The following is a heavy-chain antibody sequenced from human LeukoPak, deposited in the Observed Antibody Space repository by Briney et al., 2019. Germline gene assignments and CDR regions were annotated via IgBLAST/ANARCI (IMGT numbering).Heavy chain of an antibody. CDR3: ARDRSYDFWSGYSTPDY. CDR2: IWYDGSNK. V-gene: IGHV3-33*01. Sequence: QPGGSLRLSCAASGFTFSSYGMHWVRQAPGKGLEWVAVIWYDGSNKYYADSVKGRFTISRDNSKNTLDLRMNSLRAEDTAVYYCARDRSYDFWSGYSTPDYWGQGTLVTVSS. CDR1: GFTFSSYG. D-gene: IGHD3-3*01. J-gene: IGHJ4*02.